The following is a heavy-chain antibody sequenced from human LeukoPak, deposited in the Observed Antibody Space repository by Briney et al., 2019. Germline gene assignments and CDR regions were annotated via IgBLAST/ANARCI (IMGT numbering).Heavy chain of an antibody. Sequence: NPGGSLRLSCAASGFTFSSYGMHWVRQAPGKGLEWVSSISSSSSYIYYADSVKGRFTISRDNAKNSLYLQMNSLRAEDTAVYYCAELERFDYWGQGTLVTVSS. D-gene: IGHD1-1*01. J-gene: IGHJ4*02. CDR2: ISSSSSYI. CDR3: AELERFDY. V-gene: IGHV3-21*01. CDR1: GFTFSSYG.